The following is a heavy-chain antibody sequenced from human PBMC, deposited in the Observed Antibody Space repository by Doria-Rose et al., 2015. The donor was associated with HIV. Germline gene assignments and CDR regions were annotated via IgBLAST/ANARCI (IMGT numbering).Heavy chain of an antibody. CDR1: GVSLSSPGMG. CDR3: ARIKSSRWYHKYYFDF. Sequence: QVRLVQSGPVLVKPTETLTLTCTVSGVSLSSPGMGVSWIRQPPGKALEWLANIFSDDERSYKTSRKSRLTISRGTSKSQVVLTMTDMDPVDTATYYCARIKSSRWYHKYYFDFWGQGTLVIVSA. D-gene: IGHD6-13*01. J-gene: IGHJ4*02. CDR2: IFSDDER. V-gene: IGHV2-26*01.